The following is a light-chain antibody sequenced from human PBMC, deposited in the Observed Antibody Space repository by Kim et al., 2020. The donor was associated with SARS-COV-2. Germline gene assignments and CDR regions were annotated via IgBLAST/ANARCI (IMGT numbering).Light chain of an antibody. CDR1: RSNIGTIFG. V-gene: IGLV1-40*01. CDR2: DTD. Sequence: QSVLTQPPSVSGAPGQRITISCTGSRSNIGTIFGVYWYKHLPGAPPKLLIYDTDSRPSGVSDRFSGSKSGTSASLAITGLQAEDEAEYYCHSYDNSPSGCVFGGGTQLTVL. J-gene: IGLJ2*01. CDR3: HSYDNSPSGCV.